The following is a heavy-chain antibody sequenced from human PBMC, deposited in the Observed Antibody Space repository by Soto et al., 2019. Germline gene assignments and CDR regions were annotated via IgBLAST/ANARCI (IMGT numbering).Heavy chain of an antibody. CDR1: GFTFSSYS. V-gene: IGHV3-21*01. CDR2: ISSSSSYI. Sequence: PGGSLRLSCAASGFTFSSYSMNWVRQAPGKGLEWVSSISSSSSYIYYADSVKGRFTISRDNAKNSLYLQMNSLRAEDTAVYYCARGVLGIWHSGRPSLDYWGQGTLVTVSS. D-gene: IGHD5-12*01. CDR3: ARGVLGIWHSGRPSLDY. J-gene: IGHJ4*02.